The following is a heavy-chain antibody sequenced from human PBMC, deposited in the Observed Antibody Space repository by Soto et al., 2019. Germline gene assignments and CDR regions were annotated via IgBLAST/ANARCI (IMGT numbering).Heavy chain of an antibody. J-gene: IGHJ4*02. V-gene: IGHV5-51*01. CDR3: ARQGNGAEGFDF. CDR2: IYPGDSNT. CDR1: GYSFSSHW. Sequence: GESLKISCKGSGYSFSSHWIGWVSQMPGKGLDWMGIIYPGDSNTRYSPSFLGQVTIPADKSINTAYLQWSSLKASDTAMYYCARQGNGAEGFDFWGQGALVTVSS. D-gene: IGHD4-17*01.